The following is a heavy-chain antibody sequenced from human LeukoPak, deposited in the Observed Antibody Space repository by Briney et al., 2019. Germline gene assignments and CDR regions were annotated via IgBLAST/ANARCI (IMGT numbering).Heavy chain of an antibody. CDR3: ARTSRFGEYWSFDY. Sequence: ASVKVSCKSSGYTFIDYYIHWVRQAPGQGFEWMGWINPKSGGTNCAQQFHGRVTLARDTSTTAYMEMNSLRSDDTAVYYCARTSRFGEYWSFDYWGQGVLVTVSS. CDR1: GYTFIDYY. J-gene: IGHJ4*02. D-gene: IGHD3-10*01. CDR2: INPKSGGT. V-gene: IGHV1-2*02.